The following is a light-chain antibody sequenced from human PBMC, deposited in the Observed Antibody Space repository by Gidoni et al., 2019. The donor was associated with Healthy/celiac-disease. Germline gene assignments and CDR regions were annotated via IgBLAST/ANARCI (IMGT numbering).Light chain of an antibody. Sequence: DIQMTHTPSALSASVGDRVTITCRASQSISSYLNWYQQKPGKAPKLLIYAASSLQSGVPSRFRGSGSGTDFTLTISSLQPEDFATYYCQQSYSTPYTFGQGTKLEI. CDR2: AAS. J-gene: IGKJ2*01. V-gene: IGKV1-39*01. CDR1: QSISSY. CDR3: QQSYSTPYT.